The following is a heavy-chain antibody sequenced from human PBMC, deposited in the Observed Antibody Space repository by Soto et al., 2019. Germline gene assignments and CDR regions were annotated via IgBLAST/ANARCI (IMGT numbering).Heavy chain of an antibody. Sequence: QVQLQESGPGLVRPSETLSLTCTVSGDSLSTYYWSWIRQPAGERLEWIGRIHDTGRTNYNPSLTSRVTMSVDTSKNQFSLRVNSVTAADTAVYYCARESVSGTYRFDSWGQGTLVTVSS. J-gene: IGHJ4*02. V-gene: IGHV4-4*07. D-gene: IGHD3-16*02. CDR3: ARESVSGTYRFDS. CDR1: GDSLSTYY. CDR2: IHDTGRT.